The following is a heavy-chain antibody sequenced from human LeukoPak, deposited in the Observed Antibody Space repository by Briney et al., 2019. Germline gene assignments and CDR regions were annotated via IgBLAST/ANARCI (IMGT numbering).Heavy chain of an antibody. CDR1: GFTFSSYE. Sequence: GGSLRLSCAASGFTFSSYEMNWVRQAPGKGLEWVSSISSSSSYIYYADSVKGRFTISRDNAKNSLYLQMNSLRAEDTAVYYCARGAGRSGWHDAFDIWGQGTMVTVSS. J-gene: IGHJ3*02. D-gene: IGHD6-19*01. V-gene: IGHV3-21*01. CDR2: ISSSSSYI. CDR3: ARGAGRSGWHDAFDI.